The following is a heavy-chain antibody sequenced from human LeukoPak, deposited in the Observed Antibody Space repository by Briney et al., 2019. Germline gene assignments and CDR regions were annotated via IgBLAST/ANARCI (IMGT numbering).Heavy chain of an antibody. CDR2: MNPNSGNT. CDR3: AAYYSSSFRTFDY. CDR1: GYTFTSYD. Sequence: ASVKVSCKASGYTFTSYDINWVRQATGQGLEWMGWMNPNSGNTGYAQKIQGRVTMTRNTSISTAYMELSSLRSEDTAVYYCAAYYSSSFRTFDYWGQGTLVTVSS. D-gene: IGHD6-6*01. J-gene: IGHJ4*02. V-gene: IGHV1-8*01.